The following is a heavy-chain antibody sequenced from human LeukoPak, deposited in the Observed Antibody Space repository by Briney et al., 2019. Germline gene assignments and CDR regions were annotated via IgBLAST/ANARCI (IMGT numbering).Heavy chain of an antibody. V-gene: IGHV3-48*02. CDR2: ISSSSDTI. CDR3: ARDKVDAVVPTAFDC. Sequence: GGSLRLSCAASGFTVSNNYMSWVRQAPGKGLEWVSYISSSSDTIYYADSVKGRFTISRDNAKNSLYLQMNSLRDEDTAVYYCARDKVDAVVPTAFDCWGQGTLVTVSS. D-gene: IGHD5-12*01. J-gene: IGHJ4*02. CDR1: GFTVSNNY.